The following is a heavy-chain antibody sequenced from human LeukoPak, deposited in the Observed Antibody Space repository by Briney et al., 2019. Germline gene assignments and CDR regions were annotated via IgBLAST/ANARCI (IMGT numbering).Heavy chain of an antibody. J-gene: IGHJ4*02. CDR3: ASSIVVVVGLDY. CDR1: GYTFTSYG. D-gene: IGHD2-15*01. V-gene: IGHV1-18*01. CDR2: ISAYNGNT. Sequence: ASVKVSCKASGYTFTSYGISWARQAPGQGLEWMGWISAYNGNTNYAQKLQGRVTMTTDTSTSTAYMELRSLRSDDTAVYYCASSIVVVVGLDYWGQGTLVTVSS.